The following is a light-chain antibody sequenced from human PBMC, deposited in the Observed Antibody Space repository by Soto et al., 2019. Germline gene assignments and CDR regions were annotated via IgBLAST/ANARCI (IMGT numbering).Light chain of an antibody. J-gene: IGKJ1*01. CDR1: QSVSSSY. Sequence: EIVLTQSPGTLSLSPGERATLSCRANQSVSSSYLAWYQQKPGQAPRLLIYGASSRATGIPDRFSGSGSGTDFTLTISRLEPEDFAVYYCQQYGSSPWTFGQRTKVEIK. CDR2: GAS. CDR3: QQYGSSPWT. V-gene: IGKV3-20*01.